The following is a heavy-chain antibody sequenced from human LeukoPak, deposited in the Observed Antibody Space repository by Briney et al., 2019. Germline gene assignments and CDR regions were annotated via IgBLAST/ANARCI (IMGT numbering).Heavy chain of an antibody. CDR1: GGSISSYY. J-gene: IGHJ4*02. D-gene: IGHD6-19*01. Sequence: SETLSLTCTISGGSISSYYWNWIRQPPGKGLEWIGYIYYSGSTNYNPSLKSRVTISVDTSKNQFSLRLSSVTAADTAVYYCARHVSVAVTNFFDYWGQGTLVTVSS. CDR2: IYYSGST. V-gene: IGHV4-59*08. CDR3: ARHVSVAVTNFFDY.